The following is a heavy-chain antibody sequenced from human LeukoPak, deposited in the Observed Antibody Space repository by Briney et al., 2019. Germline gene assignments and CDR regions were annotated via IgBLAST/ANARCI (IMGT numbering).Heavy chain of an antibody. V-gene: IGHV4-39*07. CDR3: ARRWFDSFYFDF. CDR2: MYYSGST. D-gene: IGHD3-10*01. Sequence: SETLSLTCNVSGGSISSSSYYWGWIRQPPGKGLEWIGSMYYSGSTYYNPSLKSRVTISVDTSKNQFSLKLTSVTAADTAMYYCARRWFDSFYFDFWGQGTLVTVSS. J-gene: IGHJ4*02. CDR1: GGSISSSSYY.